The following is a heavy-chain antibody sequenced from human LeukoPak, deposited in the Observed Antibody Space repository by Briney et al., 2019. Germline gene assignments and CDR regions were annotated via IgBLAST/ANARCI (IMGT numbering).Heavy chain of an antibody. CDR1: GFTFGSCA. Sequence: GGSLRLSCAVSGFTFGSCAMGWVRQAPGKGLEWVSAISGSGTGTYYADSVKGRFTISRDNSKNTLYLHMNSLRAEDTAVYYCAKVATWTYFDYWGQRTLVTVSS. V-gene: IGHV3-23*01. D-gene: IGHD3/OR15-3a*01. CDR3: AKVATWTYFDY. J-gene: IGHJ4*02. CDR2: ISGSGTGT.